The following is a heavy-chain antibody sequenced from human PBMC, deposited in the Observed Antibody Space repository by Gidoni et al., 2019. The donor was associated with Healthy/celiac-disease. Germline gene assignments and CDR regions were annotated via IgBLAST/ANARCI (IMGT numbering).Heavy chain of an antibody. CDR3: ARAAGIAAAGRGDYFDY. CDR2: IYHSGST. Sequence: QVQLQESGPGLVKPSGTLSLTCAVSGGSISSSNWWSWVRQPPGKGLAWIGEIYHSGSTNYNPSLKSRVTISVDKSKNQFSLKLSSVTAADTAVYYCARAAGIAAAGRGDYFDYWGQGTLVTVSS. D-gene: IGHD6-13*01. CDR1: GGSISSSNW. V-gene: IGHV4-4*02. J-gene: IGHJ4*02.